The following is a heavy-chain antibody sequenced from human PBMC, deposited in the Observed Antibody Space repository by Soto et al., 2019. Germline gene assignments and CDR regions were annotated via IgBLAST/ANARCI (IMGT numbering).Heavy chain of an antibody. CDR3: ASYQYCSSTSCYGVGSGYYYGMDV. J-gene: IGHJ6*02. D-gene: IGHD2-2*01. CDR1: GYSFTSYW. Sequence: PGEPLKIACKGSGYSFTSYWISWVRQMPGKGLEWMGRIDPSDSYTNYSPSFQGHVTISADKSISTAYLQWSSLKASDTAMYYCASYQYCSSTSCYGVGSGYYYGMDVWGQGTTVTVSS. V-gene: IGHV5-10-1*01. CDR2: IDPSDSYT.